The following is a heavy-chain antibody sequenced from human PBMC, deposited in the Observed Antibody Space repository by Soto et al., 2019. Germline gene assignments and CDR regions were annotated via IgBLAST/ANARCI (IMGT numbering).Heavy chain of an antibody. J-gene: IGHJ4*02. D-gene: IGHD3-10*01. CDR1: GGSFSGYY. CDR2: INHSGST. V-gene: IGHV4-34*01. Sequence: SETLSLTCAVYGGSFSGYYWSWIRQPPGKGLEWIGEINHSGSTNYSPSLKSRVTISVDTSKNQFSLKLSSVTAADTAVYYCARGRGSQNYYFDYWGQGTLVTVSS. CDR3: ARGRGSQNYYFDY.